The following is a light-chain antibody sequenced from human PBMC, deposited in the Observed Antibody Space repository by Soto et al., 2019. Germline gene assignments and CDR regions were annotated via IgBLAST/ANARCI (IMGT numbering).Light chain of an antibody. CDR1: HFINNNF. CDR3: QHYVGSPFT. J-gene: IGKJ3*01. CDR2: GAS. Sequence: DIMLTQSPGTLSLSPGDRATLSCRASHFINNNFLAWYQQKPGQAPRLLISGASNRATGISDRFTGSGSGTDFTLTINRLEPGDSAVYYCQHYVGSPFTFGPGTKVEIK. V-gene: IGKV3-20*01.